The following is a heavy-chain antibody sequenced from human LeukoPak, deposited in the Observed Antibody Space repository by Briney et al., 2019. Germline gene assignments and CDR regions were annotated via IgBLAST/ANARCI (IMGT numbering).Heavy chain of an antibody. CDR1: GYSISNSNW. J-gene: IGHJ4*02. V-gene: IGHV4-28*06. Sequence: SETLSLTCGVSGYSISNSNWWGWIRQPPGKGLEWIGYIDYGGSTNYNPSLKSRATVSVDTSRNQFSLKLNSVTALDTAVYYCARFNSTYYYCDYWGQGTLVTVSS. D-gene: IGHD2/OR15-2a*01. CDR2: IDYGGST. CDR3: ARFNSTYYYCDY.